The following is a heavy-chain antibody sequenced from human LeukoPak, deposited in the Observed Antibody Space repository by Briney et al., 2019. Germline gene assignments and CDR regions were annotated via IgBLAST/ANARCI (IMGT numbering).Heavy chain of an antibody. J-gene: IGHJ4*02. CDR1: GFTFSSYA. Sequence: GGSLRLSCAASGFTFSSYAMSRVRQAPGKGLEWVSAISGSGGSTYYADSVKGRFTISRDNSKNTLYLQMNSLRAEDTAVYYCAKAGDSSGWYKTYYFDYWGQGTLVTVSS. CDR2: ISGSGGST. CDR3: AKAGDSSGWYKTYYFDY. D-gene: IGHD6-19*01. V-gene: IGHV3-23*01.